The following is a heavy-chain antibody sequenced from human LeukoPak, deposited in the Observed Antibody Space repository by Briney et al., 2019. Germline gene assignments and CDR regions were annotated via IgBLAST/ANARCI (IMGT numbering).Heavy chain of an antibody. CDR1: GYTFTGYY. Sequence: ASVKVSCKASGYTFTGYYMHWVRQAPGQGLEWMGIINPSGGSTSYAQKFQGRVTMTRDTSTSTAYMELSSLRSEDTAVYYCARDARYYYGSGSYQGWDYWGQGTLVTVSS. CDR2: INPSGGST. V-gene: IGHV1-46*01. D-gene: IGHD3-10*01. J-gene: IGHJ4*02. CDR3: ARDARYYYGSGSYQGWDY.